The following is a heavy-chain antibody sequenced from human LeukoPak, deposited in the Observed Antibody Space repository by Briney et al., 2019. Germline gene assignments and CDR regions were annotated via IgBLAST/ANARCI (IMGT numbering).Heavy chain of an antibody. D-gene: IGHD3-9*01. V-gene: IGHV1-18*01. J-gene: IGHJ4*02. CDR1: GYTFTNYG. Sequence: ASVKVSCKASGYTFTNYGISWVRQAPGQGLEWMGWISAYNGNTNYAQKLQGRVTMTTDTSTSTAYMELRSLRSDDTAVYYCARDSSYYDILTGYVYWGQGTLVTVSS. CDR2: ISAYNGNT. CDR3: ARDSSYYDILTGYVY.